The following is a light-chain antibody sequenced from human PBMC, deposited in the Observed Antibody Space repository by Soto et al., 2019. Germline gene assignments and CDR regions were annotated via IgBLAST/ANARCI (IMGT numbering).Light chain of an antibody. CDR1: SSNIGSNY. CDR2: RNS. J-gene: IGLJ2*01. Sequence: QSVLTQPPSASGTPGQRVTISCSGSSSNIGSNYVYWYQQLPGTVPQLLIYRNSERPSGVPDRFSGSKSGTSASLAISGLRSEDEADYYCAAWDDSLSGVVFGGGTQRPS. CDR3: AAWDDSLSGVV. V-gene: IGLV1-47*01.